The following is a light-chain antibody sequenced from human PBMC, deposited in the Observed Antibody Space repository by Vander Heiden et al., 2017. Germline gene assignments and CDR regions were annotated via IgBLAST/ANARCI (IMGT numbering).Light chain of an antibody. J-gene: IGLJ1*01. Sequence: VCTQPPSVAATPRQKVTISCSGTSYNIGNSYVCWYRQFPGTDQKLTSRDNSKRPSGIPDRFSCAKSGTYVNLDTNGRQTGDEADEYCGTWDDSLRPGVVFGTGNKVTVL. CDR1: SYNIGNSY. CDR3: GTWDDSLRPGVV. CDR2: DNS. V-gene: IGLV1-51*01.